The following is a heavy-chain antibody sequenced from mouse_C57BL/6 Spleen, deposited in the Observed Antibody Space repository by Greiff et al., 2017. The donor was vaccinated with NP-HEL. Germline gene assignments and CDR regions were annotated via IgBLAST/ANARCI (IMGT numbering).Heavy chain of an antibody. J-gene: IGHJ2*01. Sequence: VQLQQSGAELVRPGTSVKVSCKASGYAFTNYLIEWVKQRPGQGLEWIGVINPGSGGTNYNEKFKGKATLTADKPSSTAYVQLSSLTSEDSAVDFYAREAFYFDYWGQGTTLTVSS. CDR3: AREAFYFDY. V-gene: IGHV1-54*01. CDR1: GYAFTNYL. CDR2: INPGSGGT.